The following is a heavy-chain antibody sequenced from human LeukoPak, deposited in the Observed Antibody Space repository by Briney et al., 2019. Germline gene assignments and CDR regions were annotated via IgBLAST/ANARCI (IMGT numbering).Heavy chain of an antibody. Sequence: ASVKVSCKASGYTFTSYALHRVRQAPGQRLERMAWIKTGNGNTKFSQKSQGRVTPTSDTSASTAYMELSSLRSEDTAVYYCAKYSSSGHFDYWGQGTLVTVSS. D-gene: IGHD6-13*01. CDR1: GYTFTSYA. V-gene: IGHV1-3*04. CDR3: AKYSSSGHFDY. J-gene: IGHJ4*02. CDR2: IKTGNGNT.